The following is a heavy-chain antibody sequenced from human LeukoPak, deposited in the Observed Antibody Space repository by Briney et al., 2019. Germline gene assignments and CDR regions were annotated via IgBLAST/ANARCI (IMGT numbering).Heavy chain of an antibody. CDR1: GFTFSSYA. CDR2: ISGSGGST. Sequence: GGSLRLSCAASGFTFSSYAISWVRQAPGKGLEWVSAISGSGGSTYYADSVKGRFTISRDNSKNTLYLQMNSLRAEDTAVYYCAKGDTAMPRYFDYWGQGTLVTVSS. D-gene: IGHD5-18*01. CDR3: AKGDTAMPRYFDY. J-gene: IGHJ4*02. V-gene: IGHV3-23*01.